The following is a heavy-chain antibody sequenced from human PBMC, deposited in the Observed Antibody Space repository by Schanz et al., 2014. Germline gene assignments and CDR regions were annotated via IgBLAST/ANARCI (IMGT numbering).Heavy chain of an antibody. J-gene: IGHJ4*02. D-gene: IGHD1-26*01. V-gene: IGHV1-18*01. CDR1: GYTFTRSV. CDR2: IGGSDGNT. CDR3: ARDRDQWDGNYLDY. Sequence: QVQLVQSGGEVKTPGASVKVSCKASGYTFTRSVISWVRQAPGQGLEWMGWIGGSDGNTNFAQKFQGRVTMTTDTSTRTVYMELRSLTSDDSAVYYCARDRDQWDGNYLDYWGQGTLVTVSS.